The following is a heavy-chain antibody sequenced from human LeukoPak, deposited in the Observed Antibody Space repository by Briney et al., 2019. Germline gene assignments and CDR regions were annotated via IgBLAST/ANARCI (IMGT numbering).Heavy chain of an antibody. V-gene: IGHV3-66*02. J-gene: IGHJ4*02. CDR2: IYSGGTT. Sequence: GGSLRLSCAASGFTVSNNYLHWVRQAPGKGLEWVSVIYSGGTTYYADSVKGRFTISRDNSKNTLYLQMNSLRPEDTAVYYCAKDRTAYAYYFESWGQGTLVTVSS. D-gene: IGHD2-21*02. CDR1: GFTVSNNY. CDR3: AKDRTAYAYYFES.